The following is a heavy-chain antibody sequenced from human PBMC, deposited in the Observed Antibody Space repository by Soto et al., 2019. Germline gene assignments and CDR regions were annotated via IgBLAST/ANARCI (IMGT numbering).Heavy chain of an antibody. Sequence: GGSLRLSCAASGFTFDDYAMHWVRQAPGKGLEWVSGINWNSGAIGYADSVKGRFTITRDNIKNFLYLQMNSLSDEDTALYYCAKDTERSLGVPDYWGQGALVTVSS. CDR3: AKDTERSLGVPDY. D-gene: IGHD1-1*01. J-gene: IGHJ4*02. CDR2: INWNSGAI. CDR1: GFTFDDYA. V-gene: IGHV3-9*01.